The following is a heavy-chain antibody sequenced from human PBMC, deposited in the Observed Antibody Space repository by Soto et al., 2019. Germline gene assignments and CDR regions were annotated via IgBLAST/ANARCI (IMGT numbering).Heavy chain of an antibody. CDR1: GFTFSSYA. CDR2: ISYDGSNK. V-gene: IGHV3-30-3*01. D-gene: IGHD5-18*01. CDR3: ARAMVMFDYYSYYGMDV. Sequence: SWGSLRLSCAASGFTFSSYAMHRVRQAPGKGLEWVAVISYDGSNKYYADPVKGRFTISRDNSKNTLYLQMNSLRAEDTAVYYCARAMVMFDYYSYYGMDVLGQETTATVS. J-gene: IGHJ6*02.